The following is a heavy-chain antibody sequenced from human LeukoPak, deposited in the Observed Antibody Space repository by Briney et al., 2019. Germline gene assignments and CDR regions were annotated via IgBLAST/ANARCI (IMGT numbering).Heavy chain of an antibody. CDR2: ISGSGGST. V-gene: IGHV3-23*01. Sequence: GGSLRLSCAASGFTFSSYAMHWVRQAPGKGLEWVSGISGSGGSTYYADSVRGRFTISRDNFKNTLYLQMNSLRAEDTAVYYCAKTDSSGYYYGTFDYWGQGTLVTVSS. CDR1: GFTFSSYA. D-gene: IGHD3-22*01. CDR3: AKTDSSGYYYGTFDY. J-gene: IGHJ4*02.